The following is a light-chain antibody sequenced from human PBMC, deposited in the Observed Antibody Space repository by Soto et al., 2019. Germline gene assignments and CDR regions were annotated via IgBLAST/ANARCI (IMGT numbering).Light chain of an antibody. CDR2: EVS. J-gene: IGLJ2*01. V-gene: IGLV2-14*01. Sequence: QSVLTQPASVSGSPGQSITTSCTGTSSDVGNYDYVSWYQQYPGKVPKLMIYEVSNRPSGVSNRFSGSKSGNTASLTISGLQAEDEADYFCSSYTTTATVLFGGGTKVTVL. CDR1: SSDVGNYDY. CDR3: SSYTTTATVL.